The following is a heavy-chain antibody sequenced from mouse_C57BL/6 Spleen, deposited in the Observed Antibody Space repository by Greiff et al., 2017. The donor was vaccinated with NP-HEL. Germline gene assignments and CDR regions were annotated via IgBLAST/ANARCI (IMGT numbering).Heavy chain of an antibody. V-gene: IGHV7-3*01. J-gene: IGHJ2*01. CDR2: IRNKANGYTT. CDR3: EGGTDLYYFDY. Sequence: EVQVVESGGGLVQPGGSLSLSCAASGFTFTDYYMSWVRQPPGQALEWLGFIRNKANGYTTEYSASVKGRFTISRDNSQSILYLQMNALRAEDSATYYCEGGTDLYYFDYWGQGTTLTVSS. D-gene: IGHD4-1*01. CDR1: GFTFTDYY.